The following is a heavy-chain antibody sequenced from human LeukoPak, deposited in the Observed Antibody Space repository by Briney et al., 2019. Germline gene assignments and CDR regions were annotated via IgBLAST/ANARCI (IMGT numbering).Heavy chain of an antibody. CDR1: GFTFSSYG. V-gene: IGHV3-33*06. D-gene: IGHD5-12*01. Sequence: PGGSLRLSCAASGFTFSSYGMHWVRQAPGKGLEWVAVIWYDGSNKYYADSVKGRFTISRDNSKNTLYLQMNSLRAEDTAVYYCAKIEGKSGYDLSFDYWGQGTLVTVSS. J-gene: IGHJ4*02. CDR3: AKIEGKSGYDLSFDY. CDR2: IWYDGSNK.